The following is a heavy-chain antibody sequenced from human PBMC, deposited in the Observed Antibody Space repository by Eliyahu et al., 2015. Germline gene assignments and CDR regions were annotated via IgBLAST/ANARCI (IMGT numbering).Heavy chain of an antibody. Sequence: QVQLQESGPGLVKPSQTLSLTCTVPGGSISSGGYYWXWIRQHPGKGLEWIGYIYYSGSTYYNPSLKSRVTISVDTSKNQFSLKLSSVTAADTAVYYCARDSRSQLPAPQIMDVWGKGTTVTVSS. V-gene: IGHV4-31*03. D-gene: IGHD2-2*01. CDR2: IYYSGST. CDR1: GGSISSGGYY. CDR3: ARDSRSQLPAPQIMDV. J-gene: IGHJ6*04.